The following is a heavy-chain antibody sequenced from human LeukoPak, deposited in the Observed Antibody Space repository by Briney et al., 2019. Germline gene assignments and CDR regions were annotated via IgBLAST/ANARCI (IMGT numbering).Heavy chain of an antibody. CDR3: AKGGAVSSKSITMVRGTRRYYYYMDV. J-gene: IGHJ6*03. CDR2: ISGSGGST. V-gene: IGHV3-23*01. D-gene: IGHD3-10*01. Sequence: GGSLRLSCAASGFTFSSYAMSWVRQAPGKGLEWVSAISGSGGSTYYADSVKGRFTISRDNSKNTLYLQMNSLRAEDTAVYYCAKGGAVSSKSITMVRGTRRYYYYMDVWGKGTTVTISS. CDR1: GFTFSSYA.